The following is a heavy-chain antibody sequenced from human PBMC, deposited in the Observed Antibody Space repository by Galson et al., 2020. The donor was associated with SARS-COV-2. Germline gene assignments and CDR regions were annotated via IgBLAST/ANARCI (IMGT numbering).Heavy chain of an antibody. D-gene: IGHD6-13*01. J-gene: IGHJ4*01. CDR2: YSGEKT. CDR1: GFTFSDYA. V-gene: IGHV3-23*05. Sequence: GGSMRLSCEASGFTFSDYAMSWVRQAPGKRLEWVSVYSGEKTYYADSVKGRFTISRDNSKNTLDLEMNSLRAEDTAVYYCAKGRHSSSLFFYHWGHGTQVAVSS. CDR3: AKGRHSSSLFFYH.